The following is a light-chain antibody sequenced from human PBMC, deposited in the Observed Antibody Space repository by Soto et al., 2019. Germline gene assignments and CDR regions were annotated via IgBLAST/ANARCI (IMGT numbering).Light chain of an antibody. Sequence: EIVMTQSPATLSVSPGERATLSCRASQSISSNLAWYQQKHGQAPWLLIYLASTRATGIPARFSGSGSGTEFTLTISSLQSEDFAVYYCQQYNNWPPLTFGGGTKVEIK. J-gene: IGKJ4*01. CDR3: QQYNNWPPLT. CDR2: LAS. V-gene: IGKV3-15*01. CDR1: QSISSN.